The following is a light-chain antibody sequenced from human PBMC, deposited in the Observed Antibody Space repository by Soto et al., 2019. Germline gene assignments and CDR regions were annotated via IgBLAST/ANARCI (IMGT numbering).Light chain of an antibody. V-gene: IGKV1-5*01. Sequence: DIQMTQSPSTLSASIGDRVSITCRASQSISKWLAWYQQKPGKAPKLLIYAASTLQSGVPSRFSGSGSGTDFTLTISSLQPEDFATYYCQQLNSYPTFGQGTRLEIK. CDR1: QSISKW. CDR2: AAS. CDR3: QQLNSYPT. J-gene: IGKJ5*01.